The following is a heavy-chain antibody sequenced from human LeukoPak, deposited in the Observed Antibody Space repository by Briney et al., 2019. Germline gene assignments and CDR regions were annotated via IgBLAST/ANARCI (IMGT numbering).Heavy chain of an antibody. CDR1: GFTFFNYA. CDR3: ARGPSYYYYMDV. V-gene: IGHV3-53*01. J-gene: IGHJ6*03. CDR2: IYSGGST. Sequence: GGSLRLSCAASGFTFFNYAMSWVRQAPGKGLEWVSVIYSGGSTYYADSVKGRFTISRDNSKNTLYLQMNSLRAEDTAVYYCARGPSYYYYMDVWGKGTTVTVSS.